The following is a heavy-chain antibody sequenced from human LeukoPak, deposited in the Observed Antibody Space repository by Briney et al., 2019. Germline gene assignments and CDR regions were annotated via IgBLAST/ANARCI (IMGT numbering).Heavy chain of an antibody. V-gene: IGHV3-74*01. CDR3: ATSYDMGWLIGY. Sequence: PGGSLRLSCAASGFRFSNSWMYWVRQGPGKGPVWVSRMKTDGTRIEYADSVKGRFTISRDNGKSSLYLQMNSLRAEDTALYYCATSYDMGWLIGYWGQGTLVTVSS. CDR2: MKTDGTRI. D-gene: IGHD3/OR15-3a*01. J-gene: IGHJ4*02. CDR1: GFRFSNSW.